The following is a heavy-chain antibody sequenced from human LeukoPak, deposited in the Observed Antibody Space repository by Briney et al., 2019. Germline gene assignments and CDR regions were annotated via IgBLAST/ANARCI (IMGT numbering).Heavy chain of an antibody. V-gene: IGHV3-48*03. CDR1: GFTFSSYA. Sequence: GGSLRLSCAASGFTFSSYAMSWARQAPGKGLEWVSYISSSGSTIYYADSVRGRFTISRDNAKNSLYLQMSSLRAEDTAFYYCARGGYGGNDYWGQGTLVTVSS. CDR3: ARGGYGGNDY. CDR2: ISSSGSTI. J-gene: IGHJ4*02. D-gene: IGHD4-23*01.